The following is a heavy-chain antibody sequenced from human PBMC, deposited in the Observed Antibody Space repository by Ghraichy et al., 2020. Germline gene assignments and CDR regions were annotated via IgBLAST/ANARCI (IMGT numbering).Heavy chain of an antibody. V-gene: IGHV2-70*01. Sequence: SGPTLVKPTQTLTLTCTLSGFSLTPDKMCVSWIRQPPGKALEWLALIDWEDDKYYSTSLRTRLTISQDTSKNQVVLTMTDVDPVDTATYFCARSLYAAYWFFDLWGRGTLVTVSS. CDR3: ARSLYAAYWFFDL. CDR1: GFSLTPDKMC. J-gene: IGHJ2*01. D-gene: IGHD5/OR15-5a*01. CDR2: IDWEDDK.